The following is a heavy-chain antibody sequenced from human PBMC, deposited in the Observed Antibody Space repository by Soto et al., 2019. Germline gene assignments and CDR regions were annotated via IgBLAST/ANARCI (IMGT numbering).Heavy chain of an antibody. CDR2: NSHSGST. J-gene: IGHJ4*02. CDR3: ARHGGSYTFDY. V-gene: IGHV4-59*08. D-gene: IGHD1-26*01. Sequence: QVQLQESGPGLVKPSETLSLTCTVSGGSISSYYWSWIRQSPGKGLEWIGYNSHSGSTSYNPSLKGRVTIAVDTYKNQFSLKLKSVTAADTAVYYCARHGGSYTFDYWGQGTLVTVSS. CDR1: GGSISSYY.